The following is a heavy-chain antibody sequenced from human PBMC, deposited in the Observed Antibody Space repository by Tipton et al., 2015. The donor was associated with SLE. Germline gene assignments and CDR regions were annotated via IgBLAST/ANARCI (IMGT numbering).Heavy chain of an antibody. Sequence: TLSLTCTVSGGSISSGSYYWAWIRQPPGKGLEWIGNIYYSGSTYYNPSLKSRITISAGTSKNLFSLELTSVTAADTAVYFCACDSSVYYYFNNWGQGTLVTVSS. CDR1: GGSISSGSYY. D-gene: IGHD3-22*01. V-gene: IGHV4-39*01. J-gene: IGHJ4*01. CDR2: IYYSGST. CDR3: ACDSSVYYYFNN.